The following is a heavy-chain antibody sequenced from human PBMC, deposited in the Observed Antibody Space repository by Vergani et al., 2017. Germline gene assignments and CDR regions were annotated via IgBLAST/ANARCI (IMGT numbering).Heavy chain of an antibody. D-gene: IGHD3-3*01. CDR2: INHSGST. V-gene: IGHV4-34*01. CDR1: GGSISSGGYY. Sequence: QVQLQQWGAGLLKPSETLSLTCTVSGGSISSGGYYWSWIRQPPGKGLEWIGEINHSGSTNYNPSLKSRVTISVDTSKNQFSLKLSSVTAADTAVYYCARGSNYDFWSGYYSLTRYNWFDPWGQGTLVTVSS. J-gene: IGHJ5*02. CDR3: ARGSNYDFWSGYYSLTRYNWFDP.